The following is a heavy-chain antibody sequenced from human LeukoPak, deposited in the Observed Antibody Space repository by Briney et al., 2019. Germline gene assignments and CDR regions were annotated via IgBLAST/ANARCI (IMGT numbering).Heavy chain of an antibody. J-gene: IGHJ3*02. Sequence: ASVKVSCKASGYTFTSYGISWVRQAPGQGLEWMGWISAYNGNTNYAQKLQGRVTMTTDTSTSTAYMELRSLRSDDTAVYYCARDRGRYCSSTSCYKLAFDIWGQGTMGTVSS. CDR2: ISAYNGNT. V-gene: IGHV1-18*01. D-gene: IGHD2-2*01. CDR3: ARDRGRYCSSTSCYKLAFDI. CDR1: GYTFTSYG.